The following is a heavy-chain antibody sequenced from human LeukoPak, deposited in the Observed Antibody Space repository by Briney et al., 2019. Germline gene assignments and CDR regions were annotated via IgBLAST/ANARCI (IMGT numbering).Heavy chain of an antibody. J-gene: IGHJ4*02. Sequence: SVKVSCKAPGGTFSSYAISWVRQAPGQGLEWMGRIIPILGIANYAQKFQGRVTITADKSTSTAYMELSSLRSEDTAVYYCARDSHYYDSSGYYGGEGYFDYWGQGTLVTVSS. CDR1: GGTFSSYA. CDR3: ARDSHYYDSSGYYGGEGYFDY. D-gene: IGHD3-22*01. V-gene: IGHV1-69*04. CDR2: IIPILGIA.